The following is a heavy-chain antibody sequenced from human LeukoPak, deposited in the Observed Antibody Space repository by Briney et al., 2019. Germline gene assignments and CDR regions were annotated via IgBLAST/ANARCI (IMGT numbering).Heavy chain of an antibody. CDR2: IGTRSNPI. CDR1: GFSFSDFY. D-gene: IGHD1-26*01. V-gene: IGHV3-11*01. Sequence: GGSLRLSCAASGFSFSDFYMSWIRQAPGMGLEWISYIGTRSNPIYYADSVKGRFTISRGDAKNSLYLQMNSLRDEDTAVYFCAREARGSGRDFDYWGQGILVTVSS. CDR3: AREARGSGRDFDY. J-gene: IGHJ4*02.